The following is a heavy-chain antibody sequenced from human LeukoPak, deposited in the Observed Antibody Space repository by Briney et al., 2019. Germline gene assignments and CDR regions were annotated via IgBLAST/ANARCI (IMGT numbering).Heavy chain of an antibody. CDR3: ASQGY. V-gene: IGHV4-4*09. Sequence: SETLSLTCTVSGGSISGHYWNWIRQPPGKGLEWIGYIYSSGSTNYNPSLKSRVTISVDTSKNQFSLKLSSVTAADTAVYHCASQGYWGQGTLVTVSS. J-gene: IGHJ4*02. CDR2: IYSSGST. CDR1: GGSISGHY.